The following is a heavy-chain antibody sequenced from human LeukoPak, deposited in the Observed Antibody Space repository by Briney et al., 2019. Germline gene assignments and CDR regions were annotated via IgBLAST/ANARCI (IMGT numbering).Heavy chain of an antibody. J-gene: IGHJ4*02. Sequence: PGGSLRLSCAASGFTFTSYSMNWVRQAPGKGLEWVSPISGGGGSTYYADSVKGRFTISRDNSKNTLYLQVNSLRAEDTAVYYCAKGGKWDVTPFDYWGQGTLVTFSS. CDR3: AKGGKWDVTPFDY. D-gene: IGHD1-26*01. CDR2: ISGGGGST. V-gene: IGHV3-23*01. CDR1: GFTFTSYS.